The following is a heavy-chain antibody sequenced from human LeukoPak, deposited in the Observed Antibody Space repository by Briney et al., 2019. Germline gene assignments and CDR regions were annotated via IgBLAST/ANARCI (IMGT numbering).Heavy chain of an antibody. D-gene: IGHD4-23*01. Sequence: SETLSLACAVYGGSFSGYYWSWIRQPPGKGLEWIGEINHSGSTNYNPSLKSRVTISVDTSKNQFSLKLSSVTAADTAVYYCASLGSTVVTRYFDYWGQGTLVTVSS. CDR2: INHSGST. CDR1: GGSFSGYY. J-gene: IGHJ4*02. CDR3: ASLGSTVVTRYFDY. V-gene: IGHV4-34*01.